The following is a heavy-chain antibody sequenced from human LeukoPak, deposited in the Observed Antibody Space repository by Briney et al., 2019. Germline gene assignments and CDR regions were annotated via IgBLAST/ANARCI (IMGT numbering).Heavy chain of an antibody. J-gene: IGHJ2*01. CDR2: IYYSGST. CDR3: ARQAWMDSSSSGWYFDL. D-gene: IGHD6-6*01. V-gene: IGHV4-59*08. CDR1: GGSISSYY. Sequence: SETLSLTCTVSGGSISSYYWSWIRQPPGKGLEWIGYIYYSGSTNYNPSLKSRVTISVDTSKNQFSLKLSSVTAADTAVYYCARQAWMDSSSSGWYFDLWGRGTLVTVSS.